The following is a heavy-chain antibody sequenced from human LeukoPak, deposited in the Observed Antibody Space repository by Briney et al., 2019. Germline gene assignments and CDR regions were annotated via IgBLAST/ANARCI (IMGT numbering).Heavy chain of an antibody. D-gene: IGHD6-19*01. Sequence: SETLSLTCAVYGGSFSGYYWSWIRQPPGKGLEWIGSIYYSGSTYYNPSLKSRVTISVDTSKNQFSLKLSSVTAADTAVYYCAITAITVADFDYWGQGTLVTVSS. CDR3: AITAITVADFDY. CDR1: GGSFSGYY. V-gene: IGHV4-34*01. CDR2: IYYSGST. J-gene: IGHJ4*02.